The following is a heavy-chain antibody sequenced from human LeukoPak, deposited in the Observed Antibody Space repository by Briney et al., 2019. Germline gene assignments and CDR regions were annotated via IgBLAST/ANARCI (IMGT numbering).Heavy chain of an antibody. CDR3: ARGYGPEYYFDY. CDR2: ISAYNGNT. CDR1: GYTFTNYG. D-gene: IGHD1-1*01. Sequence: GASVTVSYKASGYTFTNYGISWVRQAPGQGREGMGWISAYNGNTNYSQKLQGRVTITTDTSTSTAYMELRSLRSDDTAVYYCARGYGPEYYFDYWGQGTLVTVSS. J-gene: IGHJ4*02. V-gene: IGHV1-18*01.